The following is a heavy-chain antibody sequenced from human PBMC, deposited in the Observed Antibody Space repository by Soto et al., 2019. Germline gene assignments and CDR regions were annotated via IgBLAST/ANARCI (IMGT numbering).Heavy chain of an antibody. J-gene: IGHJ4*02. D-gene: IGHD3-3*01. CDR1: AYTFAGSD. CDR2: ISLKTGGA. Sequence: QVQLVQSGAEVKKPGASVKVSCRPSAYTFAGSDVHWVRQAPGQGLEWIGWISLKTGGANYAQKFQGRVAMTRAKSMSTAYMELSRLRSDDTAVYYCASGPSGIDGPYHFDFWGQATLVTVSS. V-gene: IGHV1-2*02. CDR3: ASGPSGIDGPYHFDF.